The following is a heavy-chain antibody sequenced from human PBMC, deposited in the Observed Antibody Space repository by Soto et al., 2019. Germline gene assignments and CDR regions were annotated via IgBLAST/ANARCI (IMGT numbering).Heavy chain of an antibody. Sequence: PSETLSLTCTVSGDSISSGNKYWSWIRQAPGKGLEWIGYIFSSGTTYYNPSLKSRLTMSLDTSQNQFSLRLASVTDADSAVYYCARVPSPFDYYYAMDVWGHGTTVTVSS. V-gene: IGHV4-30-4*01. CDR2: IFSSGTT. J-gene: IGHJ6*02. CDR3: ARVPSPFDYYYAMDV. D-gene: IGHD3-16*01. CDR1: GDSISSGNKY.